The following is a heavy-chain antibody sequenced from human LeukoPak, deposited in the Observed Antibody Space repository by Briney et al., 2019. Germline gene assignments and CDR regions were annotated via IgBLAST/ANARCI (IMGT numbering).Heavy chain of an antibody. CDR3: ARERFSSSWDPSNWFDP. CDR2: IYYSGST. V-gene: IGHV4-59*01. Sequence: PSETLSLTCTVSGGSISSYYWSWIRRPPGKGLEWIGYIYYSGSTNYNPSLKSRVTISVDTSKNQFSLKLSSVTAADTAVYYCARERFSSSWDPSNWFDPWGQGTLVTVSS. D-gene: IGHD6-13*01. CDR1: GGSISSYY. J-gene: IGHJ5*02.